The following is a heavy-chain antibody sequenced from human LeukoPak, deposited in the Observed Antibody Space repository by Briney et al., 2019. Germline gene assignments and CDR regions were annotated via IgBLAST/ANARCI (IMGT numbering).Heavy chain of an antibody. CDR3: ARGGQVVPAAIADWFDP. CDR1: GGSISSGGYY. CDR2: IYYSGST. V-gene: IGHV4-31*03. Sequence: SETLFLTCTVSGGSISSGGYYWSWIRQHPGKGLEWIGYIYYSGSTYYNPSLKSRVTISVDTSKNQFSLKLSSVTAADTAVYYCARGGQVVPAAIADWFDPWGQGTLVTVSS. J-gene: IGHJ5*02. D-gene: IGHD2-2*02.